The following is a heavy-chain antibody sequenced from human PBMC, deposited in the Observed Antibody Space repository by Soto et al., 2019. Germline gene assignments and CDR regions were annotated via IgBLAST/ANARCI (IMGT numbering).Heavy chain of an antibody. J-gene: IGHJ4*02. CDR2: IDWGDDK. CDR3: GRMLKAGTFCWKRIEF. Sequence: SGPTLVNPPQTLTLTCTVSGFSLTTTGMCVTWIRQPPGKALEWLALIDWGDDKNYTPFLKTRLTLSKDTSKNQVVLTLTNMDPVDTGNWYGGRMLKAGTFCWKRIEFWGQGTLDTVSS. D-gene: IGHD1-1*01. CDR1: GFSLTTTGMC. V-gene: IGHV2-70*01.